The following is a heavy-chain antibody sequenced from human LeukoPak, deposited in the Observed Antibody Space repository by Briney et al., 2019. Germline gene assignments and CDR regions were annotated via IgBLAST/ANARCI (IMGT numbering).Heavy chain of an antibody. V-gene: IGHV1-3*01. CDR1: GYTFTSYV. CDR3: ARDQCSSASCYEGDFDY. D-gene: IGHD2-2*01. Sequence: ASVKVSCKASGYTFTSYVMHWVRQAPGQRLEWMGWINAGNGNTKYSQKFQGRVTITRDTSASTAYMERSSLRCEDTAVYFCARDQCSSASCYEGDFDYWGQGTLVTISS. J-gene: IGHJ4*02. CDR2: INAGNGNT.